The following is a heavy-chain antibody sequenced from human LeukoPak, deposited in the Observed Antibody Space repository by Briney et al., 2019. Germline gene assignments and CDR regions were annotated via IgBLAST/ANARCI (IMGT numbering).Heavy chain of an antibody. D-gene: IGHD3-10*01. J-gene: IGHJ4*02. CDR3: AKDRMVRGVIITAFDY. CDR2: ISGSGGST. Sequence: GGSLRLSCVASGFTFSDYYMSWIRQAPGKGLEWVSAISGSGGSTYYADSVKGRFTISRDNSKNTLYLQMNSLRAEDTAVYYCAKDRMVRGVIITAFDYWGQGTLVTVSS. CDR1: GFTFSDYY. V-gene: IGHV3-23*01.